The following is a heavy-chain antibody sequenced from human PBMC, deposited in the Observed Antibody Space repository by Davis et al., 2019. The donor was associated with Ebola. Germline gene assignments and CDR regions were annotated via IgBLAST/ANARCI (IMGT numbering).Heavy chain of an antibody. CDR2: IYSGGST. CDR3: ARECSDGVHWWFDP. D-gene: IGHD2-15*01. Sequence: PGGSLRLSCAASGFTVSSNYMSWVRQAPGKGLEWVSVIYSGGSTYYADSVKGRFTISRDNSKNTLYLQMNSLRAEDTAVYYCARECSDGVHWWFDPWGQGTLVTASS. CDR1: GFTVSSNY. V-gene: IGHV3-53*01. J-gene: IGHJ5*02.